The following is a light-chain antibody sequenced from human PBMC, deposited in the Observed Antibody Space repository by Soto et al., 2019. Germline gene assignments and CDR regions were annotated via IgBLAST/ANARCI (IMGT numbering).Light chain of an antibody. CDR1: QGISRW. J-gene: IGKJ5*01. CDR3: QQANSFPLT. Sequence: DIQMTQSPSFVSASVGDRVTITCRASQGISRWLAWYQQRPGKAPELLIYGASSLQSGVPSRFSGSGSRTDFNLTISSLQPEDFATYYCQQANSFPLTVGEGTRLEIK. CDR2: GAS. V-gene: IGKV1-12*01.